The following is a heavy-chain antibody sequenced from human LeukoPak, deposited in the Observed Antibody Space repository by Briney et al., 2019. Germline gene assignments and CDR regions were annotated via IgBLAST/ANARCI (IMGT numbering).Heavy chain of an antibody. CDR2: IYTSGST. Sequence: PSETLSLTCTVSGGSISSGSYYWSWIRQPAGKGLEWIGRIYTSGSTNYNPSLKSRVTISVDTSKNQFSLKLSSVTAADTAVYYCARHTGGWFDPWGQGTLVTVSS. V-gene: IGHV4-61*02. J-gene: IGHJ5*02. CDR3: ARHTGGWFDP. D-gene: IGHD3-16*01. CDR1: GGSISSGSYY.